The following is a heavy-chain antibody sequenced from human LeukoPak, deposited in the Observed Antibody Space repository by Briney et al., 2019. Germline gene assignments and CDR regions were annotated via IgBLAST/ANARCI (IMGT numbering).Heavy chain of an antibody. CDR3: ARNYYDSSSYYYFDY. J-gene: IGHJ4*02. CDR2: IYSGGGT. V-gene: IGHV3-66*01. D-gene: IGHD3-22*01. CDR1: GCTIRSSY. Sequence: PGGSLRLSCAASGCTIRSSYRSWVRQAPGKGLEWVSLIYSGGGTYYADSVKGRFTISRDNSKNTLYLQMNSLRAEDTAVYYCARNYYDSSSYYYFDYWGQGTLVTVSS.